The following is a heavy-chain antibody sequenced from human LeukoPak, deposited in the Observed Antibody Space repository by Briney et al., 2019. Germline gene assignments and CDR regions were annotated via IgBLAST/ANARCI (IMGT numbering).Heavy chain of an antibody. D-gene: IGHD5-18*01. CDR1: GFTFSSYS. J-gene: IGHJ5*02. Sequence: GGSLRLSCAASGFTFSSYSMNWVRQAPGKGLEWVSSISSSSSYIYYADSVKGRFTISRDNAKNSLYLQMNSLRAEDTAVYYCARVYGYSYVRANWFDPWGQGTLVTVSS. CDR2: ISSSSSYI. CDR3: ARVYGYSYVRANWFDP. V-gene: IGHV3-21*01.